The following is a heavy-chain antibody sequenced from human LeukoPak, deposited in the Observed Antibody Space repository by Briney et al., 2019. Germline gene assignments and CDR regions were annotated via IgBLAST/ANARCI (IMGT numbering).Heavy chain of an antibody. V-gene: IGHV4-30-2*01. J-gene: IGHJ5*02. Sequence: SETLSLTCTVSGGSINSGGFYWSWIRQHPGKGLEWIGYIYHSGSTYYNPSLKSRVTISVDRSKNQFSLKLSSLTAADTAVYYCARVGYDILTGYLFDPWGQGTLVTVSS. CDR2: IYHSGST. CDR3: ARVGYDILTGYLFDP. CDR1: GGSINSGGFY. D-gene: IGHD3-9*01.